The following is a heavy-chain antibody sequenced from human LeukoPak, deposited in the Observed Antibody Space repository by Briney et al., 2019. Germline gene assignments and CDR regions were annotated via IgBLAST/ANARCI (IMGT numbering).Heavy chain of an antibody. CDR1: GGSISSSSYY. CDR2: IYYSGST. D-gene: IGHD1-1*01. V-gene: IGHV4-39*07. CDR3: ARVSWFPGTSYYYMDV. J-gene: IGHJ6*03. Sequence: PSETLSLTCTVSGGSISSSSYYWGWIRQPPGKGLEWIGSIYYSGSTNYNPSLKSRVTISVDTSKNQFSLKLSSVTAADTAVYYCARVSWFPGTSYYYMDVWGKGPTVTVSS.